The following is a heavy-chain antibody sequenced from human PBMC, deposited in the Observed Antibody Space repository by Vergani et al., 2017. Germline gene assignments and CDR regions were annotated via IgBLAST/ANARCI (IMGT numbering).Heavy chain of an antibody. J-gene: IGHJ5*02. Sequence: QVQLRESGPGLVKPSQTLSLTCTVSGGSITSGSFYWSWIRQPAGKGLEWIGRIHSSGTTNYNPSLKSRVTLSVDTSKNQLSLRMTSVTAADTAVYYCARGETRTDWFDPWGQGTLVTVSS. D-gene: IGHD3/OR15-3a*01. CDR3: ARGETRTDWFDP. V-gene: IGHV4-61*02. CDR1: GGSITSGSFY. CDR2: IHSSGTT.